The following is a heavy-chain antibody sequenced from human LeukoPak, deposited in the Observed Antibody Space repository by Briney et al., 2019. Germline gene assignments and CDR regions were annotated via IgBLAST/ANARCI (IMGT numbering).Heavy chain of an antibody. CDR3: AREGYSSSWYEGNWFDP. CDR2: ISSSGSTI. D-gene: IGHD6-13*01. CDR1: GFTFSDYY. J-gene: IGHJ5*02. V-gene: IGHV3-11*01. Sequence: PGGSLRLSCAASGFTFSDYYMSWIRQAPGKGLEWVSYISSSGSTIYYADSVKGRFTISRDNAKSSLYLQMNSLRAEDTAVYYCAREGYSSSWYEGNWFDPWGQGTLVTVSS.